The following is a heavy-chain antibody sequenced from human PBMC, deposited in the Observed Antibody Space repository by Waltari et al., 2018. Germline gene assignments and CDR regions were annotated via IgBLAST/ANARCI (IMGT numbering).Heavy chain of an antibody. V-gene: IGHV4-39*01. CDR1: GGSISSSSYY. CDR3: ARGGYYYDSSGYYHHPFDY. J-gene: IGHJ4*02. Sequence: QLQLQESGPGLVKPSETLSLTCTVSGGSISSSSYYWGWIRQPPGKGLEWIGSIYYRGSTYYNPSLKSRVTISVDTSKNQLSLKLSSVTAADTAVYYCARGGYYYDSSGYYHHPFDYWGQGTLVTVSS. CDR2: IYYRGST. D-gene: IGHD3-22*01.